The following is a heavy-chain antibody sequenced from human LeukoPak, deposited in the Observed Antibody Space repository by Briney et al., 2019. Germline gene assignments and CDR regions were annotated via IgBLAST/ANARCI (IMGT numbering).Heavy chain of an antibody. CDR1: GYTFTGYY. CDR2: INPNSGGT. Sequence: ASVKVSCKASGYTFTGYYMHWVRQAPGQGLEWMGWINPNSGGTNYAQKFQGRVTMTRDTSISTACMELSRLRSDDTAVYYCARVRNPYNWNDDGDAFDIWGQGTMVTVSS. J-gene: IGHJ3*02. CDR3: ARVRNPYNWNDDGDAFDI. D-gene: IGHD1-1*01. V-gene: IGHV1-2*02.